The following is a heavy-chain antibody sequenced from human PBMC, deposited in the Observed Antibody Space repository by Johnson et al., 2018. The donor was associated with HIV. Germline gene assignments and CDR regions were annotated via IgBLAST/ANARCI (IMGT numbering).Heavy chain of an antibody. D-gene: IGHD3-22*01. CDR2: INWNGGSS. J-gene: IGHJ3*02. CDR3: ARDGNYYDSSGYHDAFDI. Sequence: VQLVESGGGLVQPGGSLRLSCAASGFSFDDYGMSWVRQVPGKGLEWVSGINWNGGSSGYADSVKARFTISRDNSKNTLYLQMNSLRAEDTAVYYCARDGNYYDSSGYHDAFDIWGQGTMVTVSS. CDR1: GFSFDDYG. V-gene: IGHV3-20*04.